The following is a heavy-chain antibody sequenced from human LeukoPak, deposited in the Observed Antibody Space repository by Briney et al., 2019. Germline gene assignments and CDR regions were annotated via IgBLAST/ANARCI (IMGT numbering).Heavy chain of an antibody. CDR3: ARSPKMAARVYYYMDV. J-gene: IGHJ6*03. V-gene: IGHV4-39*01. CDR1: GGSISSSSYY. Sequence: SETLSLTCTVSGGSISSSSYYWGWIRQPPGKGLEWIGSIYYSGSTYYNPSLKSRVTISVDTSKNQFSLKLSSVTAADTAVYYCARSPKMAARVYYYMDVWGKGTTVTVSS. CDR2: IYYSGST. D-gene: IGHD6-6*01.